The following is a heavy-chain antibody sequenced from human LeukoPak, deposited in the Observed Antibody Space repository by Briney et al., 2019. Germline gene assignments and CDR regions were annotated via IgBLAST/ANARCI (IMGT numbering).Heavy chain of an antibody. V-gene: IGHV1-18*01. Sequence: ASVKVSRKASGYTFINYGISWVRQAPGQGLEWMGWISAYNGNTNYAQKLQGRVTMTTDTSTSTAYMELRSLRSDDTAVYYCVYCTSSNCHAEYFQHWGQGTLVTVSS. CDR3: VYCTSSNCHAEYFQH. CDR2: ISAYNGNT. J-gene: IGHJ1*01. CDR1: GYTFINYG. D-gene: IGHD2-2*01.